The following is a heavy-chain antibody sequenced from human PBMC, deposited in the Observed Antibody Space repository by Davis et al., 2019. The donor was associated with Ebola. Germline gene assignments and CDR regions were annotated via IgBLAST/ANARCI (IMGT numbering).Heavy chain of an antibody. Sequence: PGGSLRLSCAASGFTFSSYWTSWVRQAPGKGLEWVANIKQDGSEKYYVDSVKGRFTISRDNAKNSLYLQMNSLRAEDTAVYYCARVHSSGWFPYYYYYMDVWGKGTTVTVSS. V-gene: IGHV3-7*03. CDR2: IKQDGSEK. J-gene: IGHJ6*03. CDR1: GFTFSSYW. CDR3: ARVHSSGWFPYYYYYMDV. D-gene: IGHD6-19*01.